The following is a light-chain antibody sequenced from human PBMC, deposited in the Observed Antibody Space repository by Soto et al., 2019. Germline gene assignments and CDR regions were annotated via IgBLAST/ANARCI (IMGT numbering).Light chain of an antibody. CDR2: DAS. CDR3: QQHSNWPLT. Sequence: EIVLIQSPATLSLSPGERATLSCRASQSVSSSLAWYQQNPGQAPRLLIFDASNRATGILVRFSGSGSGTDFTLTISSLEPEDFTVYYCQQHSNWPLTFGGGTRVEIK. J-gene: IGKJ4*01. V-gene: IGKV3-11*01. CDR1: QSVSSS.